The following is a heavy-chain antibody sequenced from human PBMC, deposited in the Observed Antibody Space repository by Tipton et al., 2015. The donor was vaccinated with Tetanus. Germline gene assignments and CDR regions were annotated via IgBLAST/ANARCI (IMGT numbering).Heavy chain of an antibody. CDR2: ISSTSSYI. CDR3: ASGSALDY. V-gene: IGHV3-21*01. CDR1: GFLFSNYA. Sequence: SLRLSCTVSGFLFSNYAMNWVRQAPGKGLEWVSSISSTSSYIYYADSVKGRFTISGDNAKNSVYLQMNSLTAEDTAVYYCASGSALDYWGQGTLVSVSS. J-gene: IGHJ4*02. D-gene: IGHD6-25*01.